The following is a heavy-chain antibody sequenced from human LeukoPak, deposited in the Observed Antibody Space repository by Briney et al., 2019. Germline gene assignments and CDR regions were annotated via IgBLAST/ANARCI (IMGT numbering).Heavy chain of an antibody. CDR1: GYTFTGYY. D-gene: IGHD2-15*01. Sequence: ASVKVSCKASGYTFTGYYMHWVRQAPGQRLEWLGWINPNSGGTNYAQKFQGRVAMTRDTSIRTAYMELSRLRSDDTAVYYCARGSFVAQVPYYYYYMDVWGKGTTVTVSS. CDR3: ARGSFVAQVPYYYYYMDV. J-gene: IGHJ6*03. V-gene: IGHV1-2*02. CDR2: INPNSGGT.